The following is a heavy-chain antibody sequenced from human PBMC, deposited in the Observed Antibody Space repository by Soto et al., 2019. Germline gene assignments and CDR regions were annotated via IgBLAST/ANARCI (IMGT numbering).Heavy chain of an antibody. V-gene: IGHV1-69*12. CDR2: IIPIFGTA. D-gene: IGHD2-15*01. J-gene: IGHJ2*01. CDR3: AIGYCSGVRCYHVRYCDL. CDR1: GGTFSSYA. Sequence: QVQLVQSGAEVKKPGSSVQVSCKASGGTFSSYAISWVRQAPGQGLEWMGGIIPIFGTANYAQKFKGRVTITADESTSTAYMELSSLRSEDTAVYYCAIGYCSGVRCYHVRYCDLWGRRTRVTVSS.